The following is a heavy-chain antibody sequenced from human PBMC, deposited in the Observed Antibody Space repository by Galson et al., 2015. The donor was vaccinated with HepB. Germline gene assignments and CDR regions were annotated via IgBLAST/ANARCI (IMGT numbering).Heavy chain of an antibody. CDR3: ARDVMGRGVIHYFDY. J-gene: IGHJ4*02. Sequence: SVKVSCKASGYTFVDYYIHWVRQAPGQGLEWMGRVSPYSGDTSYAQKFQGRVTMTRDTSITTVYMALSSLRPDDTAMYYCARDVMGRGVIHYFDYWGQGTLVTVSS. D-gene: IGHD3-10*01. CDR1: GYTFVDYY. CDR2: VSPYSGDT. V-gene: IGHV1-2*06.